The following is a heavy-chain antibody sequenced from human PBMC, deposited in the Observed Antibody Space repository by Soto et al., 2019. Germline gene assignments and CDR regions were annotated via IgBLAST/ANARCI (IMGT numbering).Heavy chain of an antibody. CDR1: GGSFSGYY. J-gene: IGHJ1*01. CDR3: ARMADPEYFQH. V-gene: IGHV4-34*01. CDR2: INHSGST. Sequence: SETLSLTCAVYGGSFSGYYWSWIRQPPGKGLEWIGEINHSGSTNYNPSFQGQVTISADKSISTAYLQWSSLKASDTAMYYCARMADPEYFQHWGQGTLVTVSS.